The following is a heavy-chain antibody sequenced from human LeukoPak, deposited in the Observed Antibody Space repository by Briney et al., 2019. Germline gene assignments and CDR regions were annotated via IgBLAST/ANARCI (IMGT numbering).Heavy chain of an antibody. J-gene: IGHJ5*02. CDR1: GGSISSGGYY. Sequence: SQTLSLTCTVSGGSISSGGYYWSWIRQHPGKGLEWIVYIYYSGRTYYNPSLKTRLTITVDTSKNQFSLKLSSVTAADKAVYYCARVTSAGGWWFDPWGQGTLVTVSS. CDR2: IYYSGRT. CDR3: ARVTSAGGWWFDP. V-gene: IGHV4-31*03. D-gene: IGHD2-15*01.